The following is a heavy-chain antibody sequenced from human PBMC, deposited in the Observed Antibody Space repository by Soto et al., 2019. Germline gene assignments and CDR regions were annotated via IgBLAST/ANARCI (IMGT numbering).Heavy chain of an antibody. D-gene: IGHD1-7*01. CDR3: AKDRTTSPGGLDLDY. Sequence: QVQLVESGGGVVQPGRSLRLSCAASGFTFSSYGMHWVRQAPGKRLEWVAVISYDGSNKYYADSVKGRFTISRDNSKNTLYLQMNSLRAEDTAVYYCAKDRTTSPGGLDLDYWGQGTLVTVSS. J-gene: IGHJ4*02. V-gene: IGHV3-30*18. CDR1: GFTFSSYG. CDR2: ISYDGSNK.